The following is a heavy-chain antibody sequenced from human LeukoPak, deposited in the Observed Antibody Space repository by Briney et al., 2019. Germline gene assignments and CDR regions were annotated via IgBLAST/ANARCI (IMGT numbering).Heavy chain of an antibody. Sequence: GGSLRLSCAASGFTFSSYAMNWVRQAPGKGLEWVSAISGSGGNTYYADSVKGRFTISRDNSKNTLYLQMNRLRGEDTAVYYCAKEYGSGSPIDYWGQGTVVTVSS. V-gene: IGHV3-23*01. J-gene: IGHJ4*02. CDR1: GFTFSSYA. CDR2: ISGSGGNT. CDR3: AKEYGSGSPIDY. D-gene: IGHD3-10*01.